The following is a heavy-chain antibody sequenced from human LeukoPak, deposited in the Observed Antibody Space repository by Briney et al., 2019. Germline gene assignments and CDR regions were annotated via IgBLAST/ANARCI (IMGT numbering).Heavy chain of an antibody. CDR2: ISYDGSNK. D-gene: IGHD6-13*01. CDR1: GFTFSSYA. Sequence: GGSQRLSCAASGFTFSSYAMHWVRQAPGKGLEWVAVISYDGSNKYYADSVKGRFTISRDNSKNTLYLQMNSLRAEDTAVYYCAREETAAAGAFDYWGQGTLVTVSS. V-gene: IGHV3-30*01. CDR3: AREETAAAGAFDY. J-gene: IGHJ4*02.